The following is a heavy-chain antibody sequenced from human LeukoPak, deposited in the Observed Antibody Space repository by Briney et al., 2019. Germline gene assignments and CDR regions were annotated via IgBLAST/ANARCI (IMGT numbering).Heavy chain of an antibody. CDR1: GFTFTSYY. D-gene: IGHD5-12*01. CDR3: ARDIVATGFDY. Sequence: ASVKVSCKASGFTFTSYYMHWVRQAPGQGLEWMGIINPSGGSTSYAQKFQGRVTMTRDTSTSTVYMELSSLRSEDTAVYYCARDIVATGFDYWGQGTLVTVSS. V-gene: IGHV1-46*01. CDR2: INPSGGST. J-gene: IGHJ4*02.